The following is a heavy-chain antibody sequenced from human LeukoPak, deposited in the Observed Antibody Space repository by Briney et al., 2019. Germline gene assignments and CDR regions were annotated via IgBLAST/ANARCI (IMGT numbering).Heavy chain of an antibody. J-gene: IGHJ4*02. CDR3: AKSAYYDASGYYREYYFDY. V-gene: IGHV3-23*01. CDR2: ISGSGGST. CDR1: GFTFSTYW. Sequence: PGGSLRLSCVASGFTFSTYWMHWVRQAPGKGLEWVSSISGSGGSTHYADSVKGRFTISRDKTKNTLYLQMNSLRAEDTAVYYCAKSAYYDASGYYREYYFDYWGQGTLVTVSS. D-gene: IGHD3-22*01.